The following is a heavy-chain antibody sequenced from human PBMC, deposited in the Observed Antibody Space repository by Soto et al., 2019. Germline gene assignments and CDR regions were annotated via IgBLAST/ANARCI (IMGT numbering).Heavy chain of an antibody. J-gene: IGHJ1*01. CDR2: INPSGGST. D-gene: IGHD5-12*01. Sequence: GASVKVSCKASGYTFTSYYMHWVRQAPGQGLEWMGIINPSGGSTGYAEKFQGRVTMTRDTSTSTVYMELSSLRSEDTAVYYCARENKVEMATITALAEYFQHWGQGTLVTVSS. V-gene: IGHV1-46*01. CDR1: GYTFTSYY. CDR3: ARENKVEMATITALAEYFQH.